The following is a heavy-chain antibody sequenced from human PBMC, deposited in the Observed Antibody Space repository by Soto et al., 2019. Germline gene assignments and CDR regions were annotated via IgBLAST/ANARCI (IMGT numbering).Heavy chain of an antibody. CDR1: GFTFSTYA. V-gene: IGHV3-23*01. CDR2: IGVGNDDT. D-gene: IGHD1-20*01. CDR3: AKDRMDYNSVWDPFDI. Sequence: GVLRLSCASSGFTFSTYAMSWVRQAPGKGLEWVSGIGVGNDDTAYADSVKGRFIISRDNSKSTLYLQMNGLRAEDTAEYYCAKDRMDYNSVWDPFDIWGQGTVVTVSS. J-gene: IGHJ3*02.